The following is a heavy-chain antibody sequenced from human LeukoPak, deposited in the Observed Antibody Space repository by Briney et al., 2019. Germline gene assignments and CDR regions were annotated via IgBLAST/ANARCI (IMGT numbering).Heavy chain of an antibody. D-gene: IGHD3-16*01. J-gene: IGHJ4*02. V-gene: IGHV4-34*01. Sequence: SETLSLTCAVFGGSFSGYYWIWIRQPPGKGLEYIGEINHSGSTNYNPSLKSRVTISVDTSKNVFSLNLTSVTAADTAMYYCARARFKLVPRIGDWGQGSLVIVSS. CDR2: INHSGST. CDR3: ARARFKLVPRIGD. CDR1: GGSFSGYY.